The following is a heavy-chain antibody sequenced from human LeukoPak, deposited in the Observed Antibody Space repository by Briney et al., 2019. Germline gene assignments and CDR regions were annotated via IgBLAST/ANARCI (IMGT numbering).Heavy chain of an antibody. CDR2: ISSNGGST. V-gene: IGHV3-64*01. Sequence: PGGSLRLSCAASGFTFSRYAMHCVRQAPGKGLEYVSAISSNGGSTYYANSVKGRFTISRDNSKNTLYLQMGSLRAEDMAVYYCARVEGDYPEKYFQHWGQGTLVTVSS. CDR3: ARVEGDYPEKYFQH. CDR1: GFTFSRYA. D-gene: IGHD4-17*01. J-gene: IGHJ1*01.